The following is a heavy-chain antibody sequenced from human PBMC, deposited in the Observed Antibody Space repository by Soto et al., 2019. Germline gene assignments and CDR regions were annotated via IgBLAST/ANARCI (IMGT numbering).Heavy chain of an antibody. J-gene: IGHJ4*02. V-gene: IGHV3-15*01. CDR3: ATNPYCRVTTCYDX. CDR1: GFSFSDAW. Sequence: GGSMRLSFAASGFSFSDAWMSWVRQAPGKGLEWVGRIRGKLNGGTSDYAAPVKGRFTISRDDSKNTLFLQMTRLKTEDTAVYYCATNPYCRVTTCYDXWGQGSLVTVSX. D-gene: IGHD2-2*01. CDR2: IRGKLNGGTS.